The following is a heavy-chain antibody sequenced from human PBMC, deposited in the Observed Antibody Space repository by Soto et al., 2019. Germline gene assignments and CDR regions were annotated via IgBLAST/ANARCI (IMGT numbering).Heavy chain of an antibody. CDR3: ARTLYFDWSHDKDGVYMDV. D-gene: IGHD3-9*01. Sequence: GGSLRLSCAASGFTFSDYYMSWIRQAPGKGLEWVSYISSSGSTIYYADSVKGRFTISRDNAKNSLYLQMNSLRVEDTAVYYCARTLYFDWSHDKDGVYMDVWGKGTTVTVSS. J-gene: IGHJ6*03. V-gene: IGHV3-11*01. CDR2: ISSSGSTI. CDR1: GFTFSDYY.